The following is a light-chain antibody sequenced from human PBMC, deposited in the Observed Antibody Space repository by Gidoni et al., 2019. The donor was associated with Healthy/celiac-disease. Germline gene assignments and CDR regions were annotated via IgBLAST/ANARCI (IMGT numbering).Light chain of an antibody. J-gene: IGKJ4*01. CDR1: QGVSSN. Sequence: EIVMTQSPATLSVSPGERATLSCRASQGVSSNLAWYQQKPGQAPRLLIYGASTRATGIPARFSGSGSGTEFTLTISSLQSEDFAVYYCQQYNNWRLTFXGXTKVEIK. CDR3: QQYNNWRLT. CDR2: GAS. V-gene: IGKV3-15*01.